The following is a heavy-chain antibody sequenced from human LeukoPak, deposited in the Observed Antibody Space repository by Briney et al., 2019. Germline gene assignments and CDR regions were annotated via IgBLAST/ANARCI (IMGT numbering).Heavy chain of an antibody. CDR2: TYYRSKWYN. J-gene: IGHJ6*03. V-gene: IGHV6-1*01. Sequence: NPSQTLSLTCAISGDSFSSNSAAWNWSRQSPSRGLEWLGRTYYRSKWYNDYAVSVKSRLTINPDTSKNQFSLPLNSVTPEDTAVYYCARGYSSSWYEHHIYYYYMDVWGKGTTVTVSS. CDR3: ARGYSSSWYEHHIYYYYMDV. CDR1: GDSFSSNSAA. D-gene: IGHD6-13*01.